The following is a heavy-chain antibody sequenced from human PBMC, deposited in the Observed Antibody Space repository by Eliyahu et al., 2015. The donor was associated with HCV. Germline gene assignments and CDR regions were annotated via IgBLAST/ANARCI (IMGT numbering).Heavy chain of an antibody. CDR3: TRAWGYCSSTSCYVPFDI. D-gene: IGHD2-2*01. CDR1: GFTFGDYA. V-gene: IGHV3-49*03. Sequence: EVQLVESGGGLVQPGRSLRLSCTASGFTFGDYAMSWFRQAPGKGLEWVGFIRSKAYGGTTEYAASVKGRFTISRDDSKSIAYLQMNSLKTEDTAVYYCTRAWGYCSSTSCYVPFDIWGQGTMVTVSS. J-gene: IGHJ3*02. CDR2: IRSKAYGGTT.